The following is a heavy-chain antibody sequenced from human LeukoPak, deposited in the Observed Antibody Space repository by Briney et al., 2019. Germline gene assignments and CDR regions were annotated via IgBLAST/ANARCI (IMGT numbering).Heavy chain of an antibody. V-gene: IGHV1-69*13. CDR3: ARDQEYIRGAHEPYFDY. D-gene: IGHD1-1*01. J-gene: IGHJ4*02. CDR1: GGTFSSYA. CDR2: IIPIFGTA. Sequence: SVKVSCKASGGTFSSYAISWVRQAPGQGLEWMGGIIPIFGTANYAQKFQGRVTITADESTSTAYMELSSLRSEDTAVYYCARDQEYIRGAHEPYFDYWAREPWSPSPQ.